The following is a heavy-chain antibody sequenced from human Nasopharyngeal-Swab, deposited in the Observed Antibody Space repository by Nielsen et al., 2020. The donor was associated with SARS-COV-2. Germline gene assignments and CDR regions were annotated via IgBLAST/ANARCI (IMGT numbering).Heavy chain of an antibody. D-gene: IGHD1-1*01. Sequence: GESLKISCAASGFTFSNYAMSWVRQAPGKGLEWVSSITSSGDRTSNADSVQGRFTISRDNAKNTLYLQLNSLRAEDTAVYYCARDKDWNGLDSWGQGTLVTVSS. J-gene: IGHJ4*02. V-gene: IGHV3-23*01. CDR1: GFTFSNYA. CDR3: ARDKDWNGLDS. CDR2: ITSSGDRT.